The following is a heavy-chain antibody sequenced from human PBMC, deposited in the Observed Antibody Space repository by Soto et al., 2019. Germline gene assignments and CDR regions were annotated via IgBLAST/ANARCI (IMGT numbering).Heavy chain of an antibody. D-gene: IGHD3-10*01. CDR3: ARDWVYGAGSTDY. V-gene: IGHV3-74*01. J-gene: IGHJ4*02. Sequence: EVQLVESGGNLVQPGGSLRLSCAASGLTFSGYWMHWVRQAPGKGLIWVSRINNDGTTTNYADSVKGRFTISRDNAKNPVYLQLNSLCDEDTAFYYCARDWVYGAGSTDYWGQGTLVTVSS. CDR1: GLTFSGYW. CDR2: INNDGTTT.